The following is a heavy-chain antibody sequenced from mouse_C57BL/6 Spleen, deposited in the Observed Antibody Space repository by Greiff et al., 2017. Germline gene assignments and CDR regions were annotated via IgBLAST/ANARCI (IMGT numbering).Heavy chain of an antibody. CDR2: IDPEDGDT. CDR1: GFNIKDYY. Sequence: VQLQQSGAELVRPGASVKLSCTASGFNIKDYYMHWVKQRPEQGLEWIGRIDPEDGDTEYAPKFQGKATMTADTSSNTAYLQLSSLTSEDTAVYYCTTIVVVRQFAYWGQGTLVTVSA. D-gene: IGHD1-1*01. V-gene: IGHV14-1*01. J-gene: IGHJ3*01. CDR3: TTIVVVRQFAY.